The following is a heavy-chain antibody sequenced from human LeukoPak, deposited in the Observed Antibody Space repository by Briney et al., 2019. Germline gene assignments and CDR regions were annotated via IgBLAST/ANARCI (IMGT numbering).Heavy chain of an antibody. J-gene: IGHJ4*02. D-gene: IGHD3-16*02. CDR1: GGSISSYY. CDR2: IYYSGST. V-gene: IGHV4-59*01. CDR3: ARGPEYYDYVWGSYRLDY. Sequence: SETLSLTCTVSGGSISSYYWSWIRQPPGKGLEWIGYIYYSGSTNYNPSLKSRVTISVDTSKNQFSLKLSSVTAADMAVYYCARGPEYYDYVWGSYRLDYWGQGTLVTVSS.